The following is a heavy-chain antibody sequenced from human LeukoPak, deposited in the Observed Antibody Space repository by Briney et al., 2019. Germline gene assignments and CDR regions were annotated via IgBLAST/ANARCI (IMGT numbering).Heavy chain of an antibody. CDR3: TYSAGYGGNSGFDY. CDR2: IRSKANSYAT. D-gene: IGHD4-23*01. Sequence: PGGSLRLSCAASGFTFSGSSMHWVRQASGKGLEWVGRIRSKANSYATAYGASVKGRFTMSRDDSKNTAYLQMNSLKTEDTAVYYCTYSAGYGGNSGFDYWGQGTLVTVSS. CDR1: GFTFSGSS. V-gene: IGHV3-73*01. J-gene: IGHJ4*02.